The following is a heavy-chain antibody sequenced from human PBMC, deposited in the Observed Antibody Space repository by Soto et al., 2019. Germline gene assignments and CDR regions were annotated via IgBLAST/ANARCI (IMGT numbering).Heavy chain of an antibody. CDR3: TREGPVTGTSCFDI. CDR1: GFTFSSFG. D-gene: IGHD6-19*01. V-gene: IGHV3-33*01. Sequence: VQLVESGGGMVQPGRSLRLSCAASGFTFSSFGMHWVRQAPGKGLEWVALIWANGRDKNYADSVKGRFTISRDNFKDTLDLQMDSLTADDTAVYYCTREGPVTGTSCFDIWGQGTMVTVSS. J-gene: IGHJ3*02. CDR2: IWANGRDK.